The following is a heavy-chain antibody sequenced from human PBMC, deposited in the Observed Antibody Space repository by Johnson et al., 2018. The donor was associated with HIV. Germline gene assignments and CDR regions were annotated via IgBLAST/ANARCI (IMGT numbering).Heavy chain of an antibody. CDR1: GFTFSDHW. D-gene: IGHD3-22*01. CDR3: ARGVAMIVF. V-gene: IGHV3-23*04. Sequence: VQLVESGGGLVKPGGSLRLSCGASGFTFSDHWMQWVRQAPGKGLVWVSAIGASGGRTFYADSVKGRFTISRDNSKNTLYLQMNSLRAEDTAVYYCARGVAMIVFWGQGTMVTVSS. CDR2: IGASGGRT. J-gene: IGHJ3*01.